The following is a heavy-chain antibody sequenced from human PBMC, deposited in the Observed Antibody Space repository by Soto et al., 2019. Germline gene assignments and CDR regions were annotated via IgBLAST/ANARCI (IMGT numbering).Heavy chain of an antibody. CDR1: GFTFNRYW. Sequence: EVQLVESGGGLVQPGGSLRLSCAASGFTFNRYWMKWVRQAPGRGLEWRGNINQEGGEKHYVDSVKGRFTISRDNAKDSVYLQMNSLKAEDTAMYYCARGGYDYSNPFDYWGQGTLVTVSS. J-gene: IGHJ4*02. CDR3: ARGGYDYSNPFDY. V-gene: IGHV3-7*04. CDR2: INQEGGEK. D-gene: IGHD4-4*01.